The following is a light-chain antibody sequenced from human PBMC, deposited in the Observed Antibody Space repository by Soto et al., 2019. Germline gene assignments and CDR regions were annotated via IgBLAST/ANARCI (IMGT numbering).Light chain of an antibody. CDR1: QSVSSY. J-gene: IGKJ4*01. Sequence: IVLTQSPATLSLSPGERATLSCRASQSVSSYLTWYQHKPGQAPRLLIYHASNRATGVPARFSGSGSGTDYTLTISSLEPEDFAIYYCQQRSNWLTFGGGTRVEIK. CDR3: QQRSNWLT. V-gene: IGKV3-11*01. CDR2: HAS.